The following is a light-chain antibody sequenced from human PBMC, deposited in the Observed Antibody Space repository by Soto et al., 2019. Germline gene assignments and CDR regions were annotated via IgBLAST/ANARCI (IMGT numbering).Light chain of an antibody. CDR3: QQYGSSPPGLT. V-gene: IGKV3-20*01. CDR2: GAS. CDR1: QSVSISY. J-gene: IGKJ4*01. Sequence: EIVLTQSPGTLSLSPGERDTLSCRASQSVSISYLAWYQQKPGQAPRLLIYGASSRATGIPDRFSGSGSGTDFTLTISRLEPEDFAVHYCQQYGSSPPGLTFGGGTKVEIK.